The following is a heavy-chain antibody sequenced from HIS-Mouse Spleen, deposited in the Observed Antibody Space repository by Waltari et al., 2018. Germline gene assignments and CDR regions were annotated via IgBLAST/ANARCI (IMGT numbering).Heavy chain of an antibody. CDR1: VVASSRIRYY. V-gene: IGHV4-39*07. CDR3: AREIPYSSSWYDWYFDL. D-gene: IGHD6-13*01. CDR2: IYYSGST. Sequence: QLQLQESGPGLVKPSETLSLTCTVSVVASSRIRYYRGWIRPPPGKGLEWFGSIYYSGSTYYNPSLKSRVTISVDTSKNQFSLKLSSVTAADTAVYYCAREIPYSSSWYDWYFDLWGRGTLVTVSS. J-gene: IGHJ2*01.